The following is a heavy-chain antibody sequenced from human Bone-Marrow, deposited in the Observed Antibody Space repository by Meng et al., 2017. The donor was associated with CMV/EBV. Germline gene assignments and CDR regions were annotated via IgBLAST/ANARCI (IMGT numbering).Heavy chain of an antibody. CDR3: AKDLVVRGVNRYY. Sequence: GESLKISCAASGFTFSSYAMSWVRQAPGKGLEWVSAISGSGGSTYYADSVKGRFTISRDNSKNTLYLQMNSLRAEDTAVYYCAKDLVVRGVNRYYWGQGTLVTVSS. J-gene: IGHJ4*02. CDR2: ISGSGGST. D-gene: IGHD3-10*01. V-gene: IGHV3-23*01. CDR1: GFTFSSYA.